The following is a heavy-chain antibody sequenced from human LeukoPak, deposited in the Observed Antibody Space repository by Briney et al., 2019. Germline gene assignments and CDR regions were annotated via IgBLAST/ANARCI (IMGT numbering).Heavy chain of an antibody. Sequence: SLRLSGAASGFTFSTYAMHWVPQAPGKGLEGVAAITSDGNHKHLADSGRGRFTISRDNSKNTLVLKMNSLRTADTAVYYCARDRLPRPGVYCVDRWGQAPVVIVS. CDR1: GFTFSTYA. D-gene: IGHD5/OR15-5a*01. V-gene: IGHV3-30-3*01. J-gene: IGHJ5*02. CDR2: ITSDGNHK. CDR3: ARDRLPRPGVYCVDR.